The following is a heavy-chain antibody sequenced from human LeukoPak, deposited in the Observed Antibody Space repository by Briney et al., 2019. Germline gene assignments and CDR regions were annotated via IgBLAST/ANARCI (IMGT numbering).Heavy chain of an antibody. D-gene: IGHD6-6*01. CDR1: GGSFSGYY. Sequence: SETLSLTCAVYGGSFSGYYWSWIRQPPGKGLEWIGEINHSGSTYYNPSLKSRVTISGDTSKNQFSLRLSSVTAADTAVYYCASLRPPNYFDYWGQGTLVTVSS. V-gene: IGHV4-34*01. CDR2: INHSGST. J-gene: IGHJ4*02. CDR3: ASLRPPNYFDY.